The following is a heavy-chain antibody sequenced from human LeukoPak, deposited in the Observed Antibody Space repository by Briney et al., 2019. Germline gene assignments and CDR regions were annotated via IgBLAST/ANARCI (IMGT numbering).Heavy chain of an antibody. CDR1: GFIFNIYR. CDR3: ARGVTVTGGGFDY. J-gene: IGHJ4*02. V-gene: IGHV3-48*01. CDR2: ITSDSATI. D-gene: IGHD6-19*01. Sequence: GGSLRLSCAASGFIFNIYRMNRVRQAPGKGLEWVSYITSDSATIYYADSVKGRFTISRDNAKNSLYLQINSLRAEDTAVYYCARGVTVTGGGFDYWGQGTLVTVSS.